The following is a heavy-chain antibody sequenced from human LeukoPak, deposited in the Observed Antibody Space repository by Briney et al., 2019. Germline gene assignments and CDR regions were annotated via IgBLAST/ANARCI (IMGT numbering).Heavy chain of an antibody. CDR1: GYTFTSYG. CDR2: ISAYNGNT. CDR3: AKEFAITYFFDY. V-gene: IGHV1-18*01. Sequence: GASVKVSCKASGYTFTSYGISWVRQAPGQGLEWMGWISAYNGNTNYAQKLQGRVTMTTDTSPSTAYMELRRLRSDATAVYYCAKEFAITYFFDYWGQGTLVTVSS. J-gene: IGHJ4*02. D-gene: IGHD3-10*01.